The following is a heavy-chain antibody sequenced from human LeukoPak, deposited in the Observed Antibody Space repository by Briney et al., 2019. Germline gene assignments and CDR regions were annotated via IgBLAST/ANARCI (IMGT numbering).Heavy chain of an antibody. J-gene: IGHJ4*02. Sequence: GGSLRLSCAASGFTFSSYSMNWVRHAPGKGLEWVSSISSSSSYIYYADSVKGRFTISRDNAKNSLYLQMNSLRAEDTAVYYCARVGRLLPNFGYWGQGTLVTVSS. CDR2: ISSSSSYI. CDR3: ARVGRLLPNFGY. D-gene: IGHD2-21*02. V-gene: IGHV3-21*01. CDR1: GFTFSSYS.